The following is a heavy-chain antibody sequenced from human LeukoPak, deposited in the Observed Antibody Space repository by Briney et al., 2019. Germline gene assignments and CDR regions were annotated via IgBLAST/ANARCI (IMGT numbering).Heavy chain of an antibody. CDR2: IYWNDDK. V-gene: IGHV2-5*01. D-gene: IGHD2-2*01. CDR1: GFSLRTSGVG. Sequence: SGRTLVNPTQTLTLTCTFSGFSLRTSGVGVGSIRQPPRKALEWLAIIYWNDDKRSSPSLKTRLTITKDTSKNQVVLTMTNMDPVDTATYYCAHFSGASSAFDYWGRGSLVTVSS. J-gene: IGHJ4*02. CDR3: AHFSGASSAFDY.